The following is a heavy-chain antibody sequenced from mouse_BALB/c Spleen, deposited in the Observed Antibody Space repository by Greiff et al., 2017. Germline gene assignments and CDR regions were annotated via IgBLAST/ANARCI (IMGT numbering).Heavy chain of an antibody. V-gene: IGHV5-17*02. CDR3: AREDYPYYFDY. CDR1: GFTFSSFG. CDR2: ISSGSSTI. Sequence: DVHLVESGGGLVQPGGSRKLSCAASGFTFSSFGMHWVRQAPEKGLEWVAYISSGSSTIYYADTVKGRFTISRDNPKNTLFLQMTSLRSEDTAMYYCAREDYPYYFDYWGQGTTLTVSS. J-gene: IGHJ2*01. D-gene: IGHD5-5*01.